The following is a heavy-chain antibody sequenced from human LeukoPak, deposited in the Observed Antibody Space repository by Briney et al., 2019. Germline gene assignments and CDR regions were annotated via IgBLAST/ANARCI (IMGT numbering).Heavy chain of an antibody. CDR1: GFTFSSTW. CDR3: AAVDVDTAFP. CDR2: ITSDGSST. J-gene: IGHJ5*02. V-gene: IGHV3-74*03. D-gene: IGHD5-18*01. Sequence: PGGSLRLSCATSGFTFSSTWMHWVRQPPGKGLVWVARITSDGSSTTYAESVKGRFTISRDNARDTLYLQMNSLRAEDTAVYYCAAVDVDTAFPWGQGTLVTVSS.